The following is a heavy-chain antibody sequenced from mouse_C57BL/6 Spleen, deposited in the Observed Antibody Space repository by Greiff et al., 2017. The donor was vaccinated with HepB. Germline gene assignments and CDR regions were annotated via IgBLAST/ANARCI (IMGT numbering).Heavy chain of an antibody. V-gene: IGHV1-64*01. Sequence: VQLQQSGAELVKPGASVKLSCKASGYTFTSYWMHWVKQRPGQGLEWIGMIHPNSGSTNYNEKFKSKATLTVDKSSSTAYMQLSSLTSEDSAVYYCAGVGSYYAMDYWGQGTSVTVSS. D-gene: IGHD1-1*02. CDR3: AGVGSYYAMDY. CDR2: IHPNSGST. CDR1: GYTFTSYW. J-gene: IGHJ4*01.